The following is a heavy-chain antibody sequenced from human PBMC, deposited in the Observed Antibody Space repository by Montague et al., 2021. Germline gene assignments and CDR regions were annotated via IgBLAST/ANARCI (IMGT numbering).Heavy chain of an antibody. CDR2: IYYNGST. J-gene: IGHJ5*02. CDR3: ARSLYCKGGSCYSGFDP. Sequence: SETLSLTCTVSGGSTSSTSYYWGWIRQPPGKELEFIGVIYYNGSTYHNPSLKSRVTVSIDTLKNQFSLKLISVTAADTAVYFCARSLYCKGGSCYSGFDPWGQGTLVTVSS. CDR1: GGSTSSTSYY. V-gene: IGHV4-39*01. D-gene: IGHD2-15*01.